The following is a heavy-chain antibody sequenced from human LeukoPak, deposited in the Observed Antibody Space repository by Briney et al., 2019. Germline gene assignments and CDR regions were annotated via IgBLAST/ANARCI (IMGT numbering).Heavy chain of an antibody. CDR1: GYSFTSHY. V-gene: IGHV1-46*01. CDR3: ARDNSVGDVAWWFDP. D-gene: IGHD1-26*01. CDR2: INPSGSST. Sequence: GASVKVSCKASGYSFTSHYMHWVRQAPGQGLEWLGIINPSGSSTLYAQKFQGRITMTRDMSTTTDYMELSSLTYDDTAVYYCARDNSVGDVAWWFDPWGQGTLVTVSS. J-gene: IGHJ5*02.